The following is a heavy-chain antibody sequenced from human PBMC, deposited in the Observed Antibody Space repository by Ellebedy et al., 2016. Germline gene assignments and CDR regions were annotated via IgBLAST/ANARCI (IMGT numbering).Heavy chain of an antibody. CDR3: RQGHYADY. J-gene: IGHJ4*02. Sequence: GESLKISXIASGFTFSSAAMSWVRQAPGKGLEWVSTIVGSGNGNTYYADSVKGRFTISRDNSRNTLHLQMNNLRGEDTAVYYCRQGHYADYWGQGTLVTVSS. CDR2: IVGSGNGNT. CDR1: GFTFSSAA. V-gene: IGHV3-23*01.